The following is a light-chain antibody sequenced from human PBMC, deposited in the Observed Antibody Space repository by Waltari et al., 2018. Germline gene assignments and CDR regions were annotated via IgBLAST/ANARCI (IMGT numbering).Light chain of an antibody. CDR3: SSYAGSNNVV. Sequence: QSALTQPPSASGYPGQSVTISCTGTSSDVGRDNSVSWYQQHPGKAPNLMIYEVSKRPSGVPARLSGSKSGNTASLTVSGLQAEDEADYYCSSYAGSNNVVFGGGTKLTVL. CDR1: SSDVGRDNS. J-gene: IGLJ2*01. V-gene: IGLV2-8*01. CDR2: EVS.